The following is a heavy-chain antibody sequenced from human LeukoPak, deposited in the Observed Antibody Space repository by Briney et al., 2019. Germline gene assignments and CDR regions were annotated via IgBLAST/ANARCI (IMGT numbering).Heavy chain of an antibody. V-gene: IGHV3-33*01. CDR2: IWYDGSNK. D-gene: IGHD3-22*01. CDR1: GFTFSSYG. J-gene: IGHJ5*02. CDR3: ARDPRFTVEFYDSSPPYNWFDP. Sequence: GGSLRLSCAASGFTFSSYGMHWVRQAPGKGLEWVAVIWYDGSNKYYADSVKGRFTISRDISKNTLYLQMNSLRAEDTAVYYCARDPRFTVEFYDSSPPYNWFDPWGQGTLVTVSS.